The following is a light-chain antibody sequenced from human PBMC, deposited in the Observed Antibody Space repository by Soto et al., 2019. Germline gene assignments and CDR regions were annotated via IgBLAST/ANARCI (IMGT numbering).Light chain of an antibody. CDR2: GAS. V-gene: IGKV3-20*01. J-gene: IGKJ2*01. CDR3: QQYGSSPYT. Sequence: EIVFTQSPGTLSLSPGERATLSCRASQSVSSSYLAWYQQKPGQAPRLIIYGASDRATGIPDRFSGSGSGTDFTLTISRLEPEDFAVYYCQQYGSSPYTFGQGTKLEIK. CDR1: QSVSSSY.